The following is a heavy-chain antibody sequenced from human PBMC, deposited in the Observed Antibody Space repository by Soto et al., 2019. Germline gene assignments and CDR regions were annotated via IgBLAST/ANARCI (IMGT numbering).Heavy chain of an antibody. CDR1: GFTFSNAW. CDR2: IKSKTDGGTT. D-gene: IGHD6-19*01. CDR3: TTDRGLGYSSGLKKY. J-gene: IGHJ4*02. Sequence: GGSLRLSCAASGFTFSNAWMSWVRQAPGKGLEWVGRIKSKTDGGTTDYAAPVKGRFTISRDDSKNTLYLQMNSLKTEDTAVCYCTTDRGLGYSSGLKKYWGQGTLVTVSS. V-gene: IGHV3-15*01.